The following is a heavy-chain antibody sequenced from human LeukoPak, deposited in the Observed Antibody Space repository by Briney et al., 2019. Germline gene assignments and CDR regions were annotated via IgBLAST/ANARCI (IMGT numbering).Heavy chain of an antibody. V-gene: IGHV4-59*01. Sequence: SATLSPTCTVSAGSTGLSNGIWTRQPPGKGLEWIGYVHYSGNTNYNPSLKSRVTIRVDTSKSQFSLKLTSGAAAAAAEYYCARGWGFNDYWGQGTLVTVSS. D-gene: IGHD7-27*01. CDR3: ARGWGFNDY. CDR1: AGSTGLSN. J-gene: IGHJ4*02. CDR2: VHYSGNT.